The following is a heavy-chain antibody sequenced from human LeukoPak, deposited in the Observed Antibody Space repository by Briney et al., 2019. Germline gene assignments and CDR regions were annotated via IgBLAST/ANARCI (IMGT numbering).Heavy chain of an antibody. CDR3: AKTYYYGSGSSPDAFDI. Sequence: GRSLRLSCAASGFTFSSYGMHWVRQAPGKGLEWVAVIWYDGSNKYYADSVKGRFTISRDNSKNTLYLQMKSLRAEDTAVYYCAKTYYYGSGSSPDAFDIWGQGTMVTVSS. CDR1: GFTFSSYG. V-gene: IGHV3-33*06. CDR2: IWYDGSNK. J-gene: IGHJ3*02. D-gene: IGHD3-10*01.